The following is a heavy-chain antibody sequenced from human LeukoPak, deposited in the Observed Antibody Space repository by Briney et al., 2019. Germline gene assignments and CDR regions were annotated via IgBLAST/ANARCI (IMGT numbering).Heavy chain of an antibody. V-gene: IGHV3-74*03. CDR1: GFTFSSYW. CDR3: ARAAYDFWSGDY. Sequence: PGGCLRLSCAASGFTFSSYWMHWVRQAPGKGLVWDSTIHSDGTSTKYADSVKGRFTISRGNAKNTLYLQMNSLRAEDTAVYYCARAAYDFWSGDYWGQGALVTVSS. J-gene: IGHJ4*02. CDR2: IHSDGTST. D-gene: IGHD3-3*01.